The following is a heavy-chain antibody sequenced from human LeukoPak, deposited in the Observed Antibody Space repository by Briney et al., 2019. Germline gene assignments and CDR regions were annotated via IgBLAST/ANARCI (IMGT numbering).Heavy chain of an antibody. J-gene: IGHJ3*02. Sequence: SETLSLTCAVYGGSFSGYYWSWIRQPPGKGLEWIGEINHSGSTNYNPSLKSRVTISVDTSKNQFSLKLSSVTAADTAVYYCARKKYYYDSSGYFTYAFDIWGQGTMVTVSS. V-gene: IGHV4-34*01. CDR1: GGSFSGYY. D-gene: IGHD3-22*01. CDR3: ARKKYYYDSSGYFTYAFDI. CDR2: INHSGST.